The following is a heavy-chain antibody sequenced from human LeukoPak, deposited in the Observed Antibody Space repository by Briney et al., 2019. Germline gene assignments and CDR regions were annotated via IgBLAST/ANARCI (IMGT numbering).Heavy chain of an antibody. CDR2: ISSSSSTI. V-gene: IGHV3-48*04. Sequence: GGSLRLSCAASGFTFSSYSMNWVRQAPGKGLEWVSYISSSSSTIYYADSVKGRFTISRDNAKNSLYLQMNSLRAEDTAVYYCARVGDRDAFDIWGQGTMVTVSS. J-gene: IGHJ3*02. CDR1: GFTFSSYS. D-gene: IGHD2-21*01. CDR3: ARVGDRDAFDI.